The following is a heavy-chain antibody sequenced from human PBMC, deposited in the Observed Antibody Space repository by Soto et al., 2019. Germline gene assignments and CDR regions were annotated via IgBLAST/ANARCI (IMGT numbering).Heavy chain of an antibody. CDR2: ISYDGSNK. CDR3: ASGIAAEDAFDI. CDR1: GFTFSSYG. J-gene: IGHJ3*02. D-gene: IGHD6-13*01. V-gene: IGHV3-30*03. Sequence: ESGGGVVQPGRSLRLSCAASGFTFSSYGMHWVRQAPGKGLEWVAVISYDGSNKYYADSVKGRFTISRDNSKNTLYLQMNSLRAEDTAVYYCASGIAAEDAFDIWGQGTMVTVSS.